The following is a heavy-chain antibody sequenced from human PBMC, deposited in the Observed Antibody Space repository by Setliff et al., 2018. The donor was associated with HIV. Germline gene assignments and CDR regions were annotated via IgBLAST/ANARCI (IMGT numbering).Heavy chain of an antibody. CDR2: IYYSGST. J-gene: IGHJ6*03. V-gene: IGHV4-39*02. CDR3: ARDRRGYYYGSGSCYMDV. CDR1: AGSIRSSTYY. D-gene: IGHD3-10*01. Sequence: PSETLSLTCTVSAGSIRSSTYYWAWIRQPPGKGLEWIGTIYYSGSTYYNPSLKSRATISGDTSKNQFSLKLSSVTAADTAVYYCARDRRGYYYGSGSCYMDVWGTGTAVTVSS.